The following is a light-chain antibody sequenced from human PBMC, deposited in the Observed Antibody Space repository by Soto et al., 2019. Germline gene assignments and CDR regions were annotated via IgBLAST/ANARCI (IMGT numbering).Light chain of an antibody. CDR2: WAS. V-gene: IGKV4-1*01. Sequence: DIVMTQSPDSLAVSLGERASINCKSSQSVLQSSNNKNNLAWYQQKPGQPPKLLIYWASTRESGVPDRFSGSGSGTDFTLTISSLQAEDVAVYFCQQYYGTLWTFGQGTKVEIK. J-gene: IGKJ1*01. CDR1: QSVLQSSNNKNN. CDR3: QQYYGTLWT.